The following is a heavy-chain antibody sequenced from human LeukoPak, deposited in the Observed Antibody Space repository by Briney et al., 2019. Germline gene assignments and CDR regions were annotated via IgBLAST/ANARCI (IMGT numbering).Heavy chain of an antibody. D-gene: IGHD5-18*01. V-gene: IGHV3-23*01. Sequence: GGSLRLSCAASGFTFSSYGMSWVRQAPGKGLEWVSAISGSGGSTYYADSVKGRFTISRDNSKNTLYLQMGSLRAEDMAVYYCARVGIQLWSSDAFDIWGQGTMVTVSS. CDR3: ARVGIQLWSSDAFDI. J-gene: IGHJ3*02. CDR2: ISGSGGST. CDR1: GFTFSSYG.